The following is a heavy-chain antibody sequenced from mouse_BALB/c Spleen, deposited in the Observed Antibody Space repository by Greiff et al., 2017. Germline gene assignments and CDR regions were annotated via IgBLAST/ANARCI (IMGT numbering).Heavy chain of an antibody. D-gene: IGHD1-1*01. CDR1: GFSLTSYG. Sequence: QVQLKQSGPSLVQPSQSLSITCTVSGFSLTSYGVHWVRQSPGKGLEWLGVIWRGGSTDYNAAFMSRLSITKDNSKSQVFFKMNSLQADDTAIYYCAKNGDYGSSYVDWYFDVWGAGTTVTVSS. CDR3: AKNGDYGSSYVDWYFDV. V-gene: IGHV2-5-1*01. J-gene: IGHJ1*01. CDR2: IWRGGST.